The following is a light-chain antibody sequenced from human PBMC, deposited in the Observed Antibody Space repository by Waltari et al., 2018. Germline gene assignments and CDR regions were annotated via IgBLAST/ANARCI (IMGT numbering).Light chain of an antibody. CDR1: QGISTW. CDR3: QQTDRFPHT. Sequence: DIQMTQSPSSVAASVGDRVTITCRASQGISTWLAWFQQRPGKAPNLLIHSATRLQIGVPPRFSGSASGTDFTLTITSLQPEDFGTYYCQQTDRFPHTFGGGTKVEIK. V-gene: IGKV1-12*01. J-gene: IGKJ4*01. CDR2: SAT.